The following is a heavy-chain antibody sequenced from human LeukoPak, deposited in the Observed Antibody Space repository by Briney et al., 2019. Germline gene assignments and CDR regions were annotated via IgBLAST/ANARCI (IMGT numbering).Heavy chain of an antibody. V-gene: IGHV4-4*07. CDR2: IYITGRS. Sequence: SETLSLTCTVSGGSISNDISSWGSQPPRRGLEWVGRIYITGRSDYNPSLKSRITMSVDTSESQFSLKLSSVTAADTAVYYCARDGPRSGYDLGHFDNVGQGTLVTASS. J-gene: IGHJ4*02. CDR3: ARDGPRSGYDLGHFDN. D-gene: IGHD5-12*01. CDR1: GGSISNDI.